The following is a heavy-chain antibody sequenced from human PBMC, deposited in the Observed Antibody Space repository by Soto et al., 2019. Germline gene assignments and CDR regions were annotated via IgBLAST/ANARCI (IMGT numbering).Heavy chain of an antibody. J-gene: IGHJ4*02. D-gene: IGHD2-15*01. CDR1: GFTFSSYA. CDR3: ARQGSGSYYFDY. V-gene: IGHV3-64*01. CDR2: ISSNGGST. Sequence: EVQLVESGGGLVQPGGSLRLSCAASGFTFSSYAMHWVRQAPGKGLEYVSAISSNGGSTYYANSVKGRFTISRDNSKNTLYLQMGSLRAEDMAVYYCARQGSGSYYFDYWGQGTLVTVPS.